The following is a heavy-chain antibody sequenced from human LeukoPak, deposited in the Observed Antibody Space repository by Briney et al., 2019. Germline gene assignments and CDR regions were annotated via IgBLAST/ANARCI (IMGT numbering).Heavy chain of an antibody. CDR3: ARVPHRGTIVELPGTILDAFDI. CDR1: GYTFTVTGYY. J-gene: IGHJ3*02. D-gene: IGHD1-7*01. V-gene: IGHV1-2*02. CDR2: INPNSGGT. Sequence: GASVKASCKVSGYTFTVTGYYIHWVRRAPGQGLEWMGWINPNSGGTNYAQRFQCRITMTRDTSISTAYMELSSLRSDDTALYYCARVPHRGTIVELPGTILDAFDIWSQGTMVTVSS.